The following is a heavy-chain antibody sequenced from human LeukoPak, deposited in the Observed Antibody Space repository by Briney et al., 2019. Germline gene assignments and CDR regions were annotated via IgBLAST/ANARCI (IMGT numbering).Heavy chain of an antibody. Sequence: SETLSLTCAVYGGSFRGYYWSWIRQPPGKGLEWIGEINHSGSTNYNPSLKSRVTISVDTSKNQFSLKLSSVTAADTAVYYCASLGRPAGVEMATIADYWGQGTLVTVSS. CDR3: ASLGRPAGVEMATIADY. CDR1: GGSFRGYY. J-gene: IGHJ4*02. V-gene: IGHV4-34*01. CDR2: INHSGST. D-gene: IGHD5-24*01.